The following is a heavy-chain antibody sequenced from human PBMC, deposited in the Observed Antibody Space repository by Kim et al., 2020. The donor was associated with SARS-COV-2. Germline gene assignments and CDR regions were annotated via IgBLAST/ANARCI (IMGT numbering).Heavy chain of an antibody. CDR3: ARNFLDGSGSYYSY. Sequence: NPSLKSRVTISVDTSKNQFSLKLSSVTAADTAVYYCARNFLDGSGSYYSYWGQGTLVTVSS. V-gene: IGHV4-34*01. D-gene: IGHD3-10*01. J-gene: IGHJ4*02.